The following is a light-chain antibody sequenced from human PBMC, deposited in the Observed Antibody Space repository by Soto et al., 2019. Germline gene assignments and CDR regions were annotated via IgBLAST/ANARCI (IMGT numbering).Light chain of an antibody. CDR2: DAS. J-gene: IGKJ4*01. CDR3: HQRSNWPLT. V-gene: IGKV3-11*01. Sequence: EIVLTQSPATLSLSPGERATLSCRASQSVNNYLAWYQQKPGQAPRLLIYDASSGATDIPARFSGSGSGTDFTLTISSLEPEDFATYYSHQRSNWPLTFGGGTKVDIK. CDR1: QSVNNY.